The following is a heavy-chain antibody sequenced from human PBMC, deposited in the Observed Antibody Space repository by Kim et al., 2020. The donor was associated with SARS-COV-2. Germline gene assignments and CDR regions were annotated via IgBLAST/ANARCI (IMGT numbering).Heavy chain of an antibody. CDR1: GGTFSSYG. D-gene: IGHD3-3*01. V-gene: IGHV1-69*13. CDR2: FIPLFGSA. CDR3: ARSDTGLEQLLHLDY. Sequence: SVKVSCKASGGTFSSYGFTWLRQAPGQGLEWMGGFIPLFGSAEYAQRIQGRVTPNADESSNTVYMELSSLKSDDTAVYYCARSDTGLEQLLHLDYCGQGTLLTVSS. J-gene: IGHJ4*02.